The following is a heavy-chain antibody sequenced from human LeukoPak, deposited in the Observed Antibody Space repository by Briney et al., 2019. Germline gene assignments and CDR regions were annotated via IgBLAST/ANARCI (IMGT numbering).Heavy chain of an antibody. CDR3: AKDHWSGAPLYFFDH. Sequence: GGSLRLSCAASGFTFSNAWMSWVRQAPGKGLEWVSGMSGSASSTYYADSVKGRFTTSRDNSKNTLYLQMNSLRADDTAVYYCAKDHWSGAPLYFFDHWGQGTLVTVSS. CDR1: GFTFSNAW. D-gene: IGHD3-3*01. CDR2: MSGSASST. V-gene: IGHV3-23*01. J-gene: IGHJ4*02.